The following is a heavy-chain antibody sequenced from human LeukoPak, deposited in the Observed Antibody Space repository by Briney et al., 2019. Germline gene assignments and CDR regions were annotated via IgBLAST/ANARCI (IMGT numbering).Heavy chain of an antibody. Sequence: GGSLRLSCAASGFTFNSYPMHWVRQAPGKGLEWVAVISYDGINKYYADSVMGRFTISRDNSKSTLYLQMNSLRDEDTAVYYCARSDTAIPFDYWGQGTLVTVSS. CDR3: ARSDTAIPFDY. CDR2: ISYDGINK. V-gene: IGHV3-30*04. CDR1: GFTFNSYP. D-gene: IGHD5-18*01. J-gene: IGHJ4*02.